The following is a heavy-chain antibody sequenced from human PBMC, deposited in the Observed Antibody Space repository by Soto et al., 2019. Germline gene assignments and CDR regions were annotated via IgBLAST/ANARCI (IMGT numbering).Heavy chain of an antibody. CDR3: AASGRAALGYDYKDTEGFDI. J-gene: IGHJ3*02. D-gene: IGHD3-10*01. V-gene: IGHV1-69*01. Sequence: QVQLVQSGAEVKKPGSSVKVSCKASGGTFSQFAVSWVRQAPGQGLEWMGGIIPLFGIAKYAPKFEDRVTIMAPDSTNTASMGLSGPGSEDTAVYYCAASGRAALGYDYKDTEGFDIWGQGTLVTVSS. CDR2: IIPLFGIA. CDR1: GGTFSQFA.